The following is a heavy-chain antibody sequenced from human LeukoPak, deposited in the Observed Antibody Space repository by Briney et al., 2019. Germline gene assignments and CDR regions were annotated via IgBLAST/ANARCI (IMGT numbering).Heavy chain of an antibody. Sequence: SETLSLTCTVSGGSISSSSYYWGWIRQPPGKGLEWIGNIYYTGSTYYNPSLKSRVTISVDTSKNQFSLKLSSVTAADTAVYYCARLKTFYYGSGRGAFDYWGQGTLVTASS. V-gene: IGHV4-39*01. D-gene: IGHD3-10*01. J-gene: IGHJ4*02. CDR3: ARLKTFYYGSGRGAFDY. CDR1: GGSISSSSYY. CDR2: IYYTGST.